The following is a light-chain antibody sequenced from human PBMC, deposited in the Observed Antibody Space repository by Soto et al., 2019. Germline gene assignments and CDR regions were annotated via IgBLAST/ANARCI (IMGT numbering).Light chain of an antibody. CDR1: QGIRNE. V-gene: IGKV1-17*01. Sequence: DIQMTQSPSSLSASVGDRVTITCRASQGIRNELGWYQQKPGKAPKRLFYDASSLQSWVPPRFSGRGSGTEFTLTVTCLQPEDFATYYCLQHNSYPWTLGHGTKVEIK. J-gene: IGKJ1*01. CDR2: DAS. CDR3: LQHNSYPWT.